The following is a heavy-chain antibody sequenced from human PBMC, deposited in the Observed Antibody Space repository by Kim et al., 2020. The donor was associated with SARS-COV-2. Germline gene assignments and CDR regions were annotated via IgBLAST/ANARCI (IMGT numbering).Heavy chain of an antibody. V-gene: IGHV5-51*01. D-gene: IGHD5-12*01. Sequence: TPSFEGQVTISADKSINTAFLQWSSLKSSDTAMYYCARGGYGGYGDFDYWGQGTLVTVSS. J-gene: IGHJ4*02. CDR3: ARGGYGGYGDFDY.